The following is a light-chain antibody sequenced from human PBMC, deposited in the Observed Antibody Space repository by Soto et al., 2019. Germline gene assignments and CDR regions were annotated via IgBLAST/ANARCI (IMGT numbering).Light chain of an antibody. V-gene: IGKV1-12*01. CDR3: QQANSYPRT. CDR2: AAS. Sequence: DIPMTQSPSFVSASVGDSVTITCRASQAVSTWLAWYQQKPGGATRLLIYAASTLQSGVPSRFSGSGSGTDFTLTIRSLQPEDFATYYWQQANSYPRTFGGGTKVEIK. CDR1: QAVSTW. J-gene: IGKJ4*01.